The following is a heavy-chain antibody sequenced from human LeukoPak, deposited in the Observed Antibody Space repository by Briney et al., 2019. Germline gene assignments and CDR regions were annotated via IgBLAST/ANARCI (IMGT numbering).Heavy chain of an antibody. V-gene: IGHV4-34*01. CDR2: INHSGST. CDR3: ARGYGDYPSYFHY. Sequence: SETLSLTCAVYGGSFSGYYWSWIRQPPGKGLEWIGEINHSGSTNYNPSLKSRVTISVDTSKNQFSLKLSSVTAADTAVHYCARGYGDYPSYFHYWGQGTLVTVSS. D-gene: IGHD4-17*01. J-gene: IGHJ4*02. CDR1: GGSFSGYY.